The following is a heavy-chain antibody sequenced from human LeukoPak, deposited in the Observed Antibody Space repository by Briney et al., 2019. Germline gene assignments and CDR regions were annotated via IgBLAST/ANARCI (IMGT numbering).Heavy chain of an antibody. CDR2: MNPNSGNT. CDR1: RYTFTSYD. V-gene: IGHV1-8*01. D-gene: IGHD6-13*01. Sequence: ASVKVSCKASRYTFTSYDSNAVRQATGRGLEWMGWMNPNSGNTGYAQKFQGRFTMTRNTSINTAYMELSSLRSEDTAVYYCARGAPYSSSTNWFDPWGQGTLVTVSS. J-gene: IGHJ5*02. CDR3: ARGAPYSSSTNWFDP.